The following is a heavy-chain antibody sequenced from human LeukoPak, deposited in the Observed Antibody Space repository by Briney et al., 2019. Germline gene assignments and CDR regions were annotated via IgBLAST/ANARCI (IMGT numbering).Heavy chain of an antibody. J-gene: IGHJ4*02. V-gene: IGHV1-8*01. CDR2: MNPNSGNT. D-gene: IGHD3-16*02. Sequence: ASVKVSCKASGYTFTSYDINWVRQDTGQGLEWMGWMNPNSGNTGYAQKFQGRVTMTRNTSISTAYMELSSLRSEDTAVYYCARCDYDYVWGSYRYDYWGQGTLVTVSS. CDR1: GYTFTSYD. CDR3: ARCDYDYVWGSYRYDY.